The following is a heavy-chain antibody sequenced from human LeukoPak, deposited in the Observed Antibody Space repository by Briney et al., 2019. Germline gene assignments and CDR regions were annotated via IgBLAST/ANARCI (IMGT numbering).Heavy chain of an antibody. D-gene: IGHD6-19*01. CDR2: IYHSGRT. CDR1: GYSISSGYY. V-gene: IGHV4-38-2*01. Sequence: SETLSLTCAVSGYSISSGYYWGWIRQPPGKGLGWIGSIYHSGRTYYNPSLKSRVTISVDTSKNQFSLKLSSVTAADTAVYYCATEVGQWLVRTWGQGTLVTVSS. CDR3: ATEVGQWLVRT. J-gene: IGHJ5*02.